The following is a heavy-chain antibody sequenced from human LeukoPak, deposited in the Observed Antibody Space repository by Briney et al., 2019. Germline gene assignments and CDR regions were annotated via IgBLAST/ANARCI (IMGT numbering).Heavy chain of an antibody. J-gene: IGHJ2*01. CDR3: AKKMHTAMFSFYGYFAL. Sequence: GGSLRHTCAACGFTFSSCAMSWVRQAPGKGLEWVSAISSSGGSTYYADSVKGRFTISRDNSKNTLYLQMNSLRAEDTAVFYCAKKMHTAMFSFYGYFALWGQGTLVTVSS. CDR2: ISSSGGST. D-gene: IGHD5-18*01. CDR1: GFTFSSCA. V-gene: IGHV3-23*01.